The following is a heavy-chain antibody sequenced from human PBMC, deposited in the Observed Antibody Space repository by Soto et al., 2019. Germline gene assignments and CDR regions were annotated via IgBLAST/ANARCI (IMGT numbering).Heavy chain of an antibody. CDR3: ASKIVGATIYYGMDV. J-gene: IGHJ6*02. V-gene: IGHV4-31*03. Sequence: SETLSLTCTVSGGSISSGGYYWSWIRQHPGKGLEWIGYIYYSGSTYYNPSLKSRVTISVDTSKNQFSLKLSSVTAADTAVYYCASKIVGATIYYGMDVWGQGTTVTVSS. D-gene: IGHD1-26*01. CDR1: GGSISSGGYY. CDR2: IYYSGST.